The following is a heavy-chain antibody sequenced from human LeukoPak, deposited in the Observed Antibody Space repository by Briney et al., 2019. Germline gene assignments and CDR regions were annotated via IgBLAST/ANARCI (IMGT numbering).Heavy chain of an antibody. CDR2: ISSSSSYI. D-gene: IGHD3-22*01. CDR3: ARGQLYYDSSGYPLFDY. Sequence: GGSLRLSCAASGLTFSSYSMNWVRQAPGKGLEWVSSISSSSSYIYYADSVKGRFTISRGNAKNSLYLQMNSLRAEDTAVYYCARGQLYYDSSGYPLFDYWGQGTLVTVSS. V-gene: IGHV3-21*04. J-gene: IGHJ4*02. CDR1: GLTFSSYS.